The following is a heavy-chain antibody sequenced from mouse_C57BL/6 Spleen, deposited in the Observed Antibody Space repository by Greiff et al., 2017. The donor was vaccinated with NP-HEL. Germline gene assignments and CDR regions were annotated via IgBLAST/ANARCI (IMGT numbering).Heavy chain of an antibody. J-gene: IGHJ3*01. V-gene: IGHV5-16*01. CDR2: INYDGSST. Sequence: EVMLVESEGGLVQPGSSMKLSCTASGFTFSDYYMAWVRQVPEKGLEWVANINYDGSSTYYLDSLKSRFIISRDNAKNILYLQMSSLKSEDTATYYCASLHYYGRSPWFAYWGQGTLVTDSA. D-gene: IGHD1-1*01. CDR3: ASLHYYGRSPWFAY. CDR1: GFTFSDYY.